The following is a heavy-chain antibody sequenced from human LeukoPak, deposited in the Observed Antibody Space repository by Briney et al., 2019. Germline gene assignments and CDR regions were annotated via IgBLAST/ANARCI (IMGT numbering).Heavy chain of an antibody. V-gene: IGHV4-59*01. CDR2: ISYSGRT. Sequence: PSETLSLTCPVSGRSISSYYWSWTRQPPGQGLDRIGNISYSGRTNYNPSLKTRVTISVDTSNNQFSLKLSSVTAADTAVYYCARSIAVAQFDYWGQGTLVTVSS. CDR1: GRSISSYY. J-gene: IGHJ4*02. D-gene: IGHD6-19*01. CDR3: ARSIAVAQFDY.